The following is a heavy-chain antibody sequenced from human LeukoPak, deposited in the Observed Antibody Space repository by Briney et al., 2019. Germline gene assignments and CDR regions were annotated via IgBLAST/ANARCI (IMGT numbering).Heavy chain of an antibody. Sequence: GESLKISCKGSAYKFSNYWIGWVRQMPGKGLEWMGIIYPGDSDTRYSPSFQGQVTISADKSISTAYLQWSSLKASDTAMYYCARHFDSWYKDGMDVWGQGTTVTVSS. D-gene: IGHD6-13*01. CDR1: AYKFSNYW. V-gene: IGHV5-51*01. J-gene: IGHJ6*02. CDR3: ARHFDSWYKDGMDV. CDR2: IYPGDSDT.